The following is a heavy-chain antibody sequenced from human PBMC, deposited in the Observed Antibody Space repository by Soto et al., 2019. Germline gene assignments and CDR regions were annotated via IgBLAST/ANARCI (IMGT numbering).Heavy chain of an antibody. CDR3: AAYGYGVSAAAY. CDR1: GLTFRNDW. D-gene: IGHD4-17*01. Sequence: GSLRLSCAGAGLTFRNDWLSWVRQAPGKGLEWVANINQDGSERYYVDSVRGRFTISRDNVENSLYLQLNSLRPEDTAVYYCAAYGYGVSAAAYWGQGTLVTVSS. J-gene: IGHJ4*02. CDR2: INQDGSER. V-gene: IGHV3-7*03.